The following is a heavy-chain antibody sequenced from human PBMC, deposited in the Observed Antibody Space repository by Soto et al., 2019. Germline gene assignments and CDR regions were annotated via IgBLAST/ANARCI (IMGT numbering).Heavy chain of an antibody. CDR1: GFTFSSYA. D-gene: IGHD2-21*02. CDR2: ISYDGSNK. CDR3: ARGRAIVVVTEEGVYGMDV. V-gene: IGHV3-30-3*01. Sequence: QVQLVESGGGVVQPGRSLRLSCAASGFTFSSYAMHWVRQAPGKGLEWVAVISYDGSNKYYADSVKGRFTISRDNSKKTLYLQMNSLRAEDTAVYYCARGRAIVVVTEEGVYGMDVWGQGTTVTVSS. J-gene: IGHJ6*02.